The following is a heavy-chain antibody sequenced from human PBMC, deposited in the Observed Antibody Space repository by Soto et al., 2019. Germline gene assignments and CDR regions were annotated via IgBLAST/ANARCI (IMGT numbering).Heavy chain of an antibody. CDR2: VSIGGST. Sequence: DVQLLESGGGLVQPEGSLRLSCAASGFTFSSYAMGWVRQGPGKGLEWVAVVSIGGSTHYADSVRGRFTISRDNSKNTLSMQMNSLTAEDTDGYFCAKRRGAGGHFDYGGQGARGTVSS. D-gene: IGHD2-15*01. V-gene: IGHV3-23*01. J-gene: IGHJ4*02. CDR3: AKRRGAGGHFDY. CDR1: GFTFSSYA.